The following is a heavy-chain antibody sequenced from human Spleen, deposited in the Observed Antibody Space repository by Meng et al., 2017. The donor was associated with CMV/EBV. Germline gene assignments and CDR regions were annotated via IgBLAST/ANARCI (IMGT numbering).Heavy chain of an antibody. CDR1: GFSFSSYG. CDR3: AKNLKYYYDSSGPDPSAW. Sequence: GESLKISCAASGFSFSSYGMSLVRQAPGEGLEWVSAISGSGDVTYYRDLVKGRFTISRDNSKNTLYLQMNSLRFEDTAVYYCAKNLKYYYDSSGPDPSAWWGQGTLVTVSS. CDR2: ISGSGDVT. D-gene: IGHD3-22*01. V-gene: IGHV3-23*01. J-gene: IGHJ4*02.